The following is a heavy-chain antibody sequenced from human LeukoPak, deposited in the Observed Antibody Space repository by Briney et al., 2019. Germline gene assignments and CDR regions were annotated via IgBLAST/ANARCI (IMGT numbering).Heavy chain of an antibody. Sequence: GASVKVSCKASGYTFTSYDINWVRQAPGQGLEWMGGIIPIFGTANYAQKFQGRVTITADESTSTAYMELSSLRSEDTAVYYCARDKEYYYGSGSPRWDYCYYGMDVWGQGTTVTVSS. D-gene: IGHD3-10*01. CDR2: IIPIFGTA. CDR3: ARDKEYYYGSGSPRWDYCYYGMDV. CDR1: GYTFTSYD. V-gene: IGHV1-69*13. J-gene: IGHJ6*02.